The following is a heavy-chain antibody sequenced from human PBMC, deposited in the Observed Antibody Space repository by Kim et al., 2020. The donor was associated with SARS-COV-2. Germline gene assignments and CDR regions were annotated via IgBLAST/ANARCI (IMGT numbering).Heavy chain of an antibody. CDR2: T. D-gene: IGHD3-22*01. CDR3: AKIPMIVDNDY. Sequence: TYSAHSWKGRFTISRDNSKNTLYLQMNSLRAEDTAVYYCAKIPMIVDNDYWGQGTLVTVSS. J-gene: IGHJ4*02. V-gene: IGHV3-23*01.